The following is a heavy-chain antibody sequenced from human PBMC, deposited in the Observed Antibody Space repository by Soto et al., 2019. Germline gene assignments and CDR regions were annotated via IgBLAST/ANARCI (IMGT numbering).Heavy chain of an antibody. Sequence: GGSLRLSCAASGFTVSSNYMSWVRQAPGKGLEWVSVIYSGGSTYYADSVKGRFTISRDNSKNTLYLQMNSLRAEDTAVYYCARSTGYSYGYFDYWGQGTLVTVSS. CDR1: GFTVSSNY. CDR2: IYSGGST. CDR3: ARSTGYSYGYFDY. V-gene: IGHV3-53*01. D-gene: IGHD5-18*01. J-gene: IGHJ4*02.